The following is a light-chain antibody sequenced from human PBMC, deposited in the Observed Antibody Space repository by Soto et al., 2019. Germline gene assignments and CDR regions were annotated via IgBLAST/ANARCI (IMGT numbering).Light chain of an antibody. J-gene: IGKJ1*01. CDR2: GAS. CDR3: QQYDNSVWT. V-gene: IGKV3-20*01. Sequence: IVLTQSPGTLSSSPGERATLSCRASQSVSTSNLAWYQQRPGQAPRLLIYGASRRATGIPDRFSGSGSGTDFTLTISRLEPEDLAVYYSQQYDNSVWTFGQGTKVEIK. CDR1: QSVSTSN.